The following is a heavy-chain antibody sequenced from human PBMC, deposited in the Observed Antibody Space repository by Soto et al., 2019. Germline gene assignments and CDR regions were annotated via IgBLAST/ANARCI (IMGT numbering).Heavy chain of an antibody. D-gene: IGHD4-17*01. CDR3: ASEHMTTGAFDS. Sequence: QVQLVESGGGVVQPGRSLRLSCAASGFTFSSYGMHWVRQAPGKGLEWVAVIWYDGSNKYYADSVKGRFTISRDNSKYTLYLQTNSLRAEDTAVYYCASEHMTTGAFDSWGQGTMVTVSS. V-gene: IGHV3-33*01. CDR2: IWYDGSNK. J-gene: IGHJ3*02. CDR1: GFTFSSYG.